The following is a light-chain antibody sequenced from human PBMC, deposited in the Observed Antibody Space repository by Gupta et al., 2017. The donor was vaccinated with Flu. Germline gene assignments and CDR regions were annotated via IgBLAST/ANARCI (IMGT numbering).Light chain of an antibody. J-gene: IGKJ1*01. V-gene: IGKV1-5*03. CDR1: QSISSW. CDR3: QQENSYPET. Sequence: PSTLSASVGDRVTITCRASQSISSWLAWFQQKAGKAPKLLIYEASTVENGVPSRFSGRGSGTEFTLSISSRQPDDFATYYCQQENSYPETFGQGTKVEVK. CDR2: EAS.